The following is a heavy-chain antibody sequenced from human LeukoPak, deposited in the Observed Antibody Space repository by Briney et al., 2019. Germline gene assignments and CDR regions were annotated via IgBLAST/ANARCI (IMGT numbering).Heavy chain of an antibody. D-gene: IGHD6-13*01. Sequence: PGGSLRLSCAASGFTFSNYWMSWVRQAPGKGLEWVSGISGSGGSTYYADSVKGRFTISRDNSKNTLYLQVNSLRAEDTAVYYCAKGTGRNSSIAASGTWGQGTLVTVSS. CDR3: AKGTGRNSSIAASGT. V-gene: IGHV3-23*01. CDR2: ISGSGGST. CDR1: GFTFSNYW. J-gene: IGHJ4*02.